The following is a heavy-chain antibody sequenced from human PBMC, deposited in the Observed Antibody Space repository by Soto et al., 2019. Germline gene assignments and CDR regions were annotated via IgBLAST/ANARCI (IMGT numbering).Heavy chain of an antibody. J-gene: IGHJ4*02. CDR1: GGSFSGYY. Sequence: NPSETLSLTCAVYGGSFSGYYWSWIRQPPGKGLEWIGEINHSGSTNYNPSLKSRVTISVDTSKNQFSLKLSSVTAADTAVYYCASSRTFRRSYSRSFDFDYCGKGTLVTVSS. D-gene: IGHD6-6*01. CDR2: INHSGST. CDR3: ASSRTFRRSYSRSFDFDY. V-gene: IGHV4-34*01.